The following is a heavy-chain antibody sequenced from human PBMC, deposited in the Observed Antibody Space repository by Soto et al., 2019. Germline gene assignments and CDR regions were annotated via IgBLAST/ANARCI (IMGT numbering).Heavy chain of an antibody. V-gene: IGHV1-24*01. D-gene: IGHD4-4*01. Sequence: ASVKVSCKVSGYTLTELSMHWVRQAPGKGLEWMGGFDPEDGETIYAQKFQGRVTMTEDTSTDTAYMKLSSLRSEDTAVYYCATPAGNTNYYGMDVWGQGTTVTVSS. CDR1: GYTLTELS. J-gene: IGHJ6*02. CDR2: FDPEDGET. CDR3: ATPAGNTNYYGMDV.